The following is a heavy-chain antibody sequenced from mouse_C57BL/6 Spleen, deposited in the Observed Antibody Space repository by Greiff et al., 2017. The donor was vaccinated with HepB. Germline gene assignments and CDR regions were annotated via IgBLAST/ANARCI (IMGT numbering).Heavy chain of an antibody. V-gene: IGHV5-17*01. D-gene: IGHD1-1*01. CDR1: GFTFSDYG. CDR3: ARKEFDYGSWDFDV. J-gene: IGHJ1*03. CDR2: ISRGSSTI. Sequence: EVQGVESGGGLVKPGGSLKLSCAASGFTFSDYGMHWVRQAPEKGPEWVAYISRGSSTIYYADTVKGRFPISRANAKNTLFLQMTSLRSEDTAMYYCARKEFDYGSWDFDVWGTGTTVTVSS.